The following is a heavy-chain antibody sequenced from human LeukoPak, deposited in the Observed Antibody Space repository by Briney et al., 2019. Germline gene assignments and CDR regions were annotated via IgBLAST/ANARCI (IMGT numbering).Heavy chain of an antibody. CDR3: ARGGYYGSGNDFRFDP. Sequence: SETLSLTCTVSGGSINSYFWSWIRQPPGKGLECIGYIHYTGSTNYNPSLKSRVTISVDTSKNQFSLKLSSVTAADTAIYYCARGGYYGSGNDFRFDPWGQGTLVTVSS. D-gene: IGHD3-10*01. J-gene: IGHJ5*02. V-gene: IGHV4-59*01. CDR2: IHYTGST. CDR1: GGSINSYF.